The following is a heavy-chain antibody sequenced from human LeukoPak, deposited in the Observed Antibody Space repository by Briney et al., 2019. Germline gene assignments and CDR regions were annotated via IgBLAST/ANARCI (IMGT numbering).Heavy chain of an antibody. CDR2: ISYTGST. CDR1: GGSISDYY. Sequence: SETLSLTCTVSGGSISDYYWNWIRQPPGKGLEWIGYISYTGSTSVTPSLKSRVNIFLETPRNQFSLEVSSVIAADTAVYYCVRLQSANHDNGYYTGGFYYMDVWGKGTTVTVSS. J-gene: IGHJ6*03. V-gene: IGHV4-59*08. D-gene: IGHD4-17*01. CDR3: VRLQSANHDNGYYTGGFYYMDV.